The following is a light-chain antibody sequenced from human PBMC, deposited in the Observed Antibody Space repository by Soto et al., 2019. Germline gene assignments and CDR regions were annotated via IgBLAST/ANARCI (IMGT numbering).Light chain of an antibody. J-gene: IGKJ1*01. Sequence: EIVLTQSPGTLSLSPGEPATVSCRASQSISRTLAWYQQRPGQAPRLLIYGASSRATGVPARFSGSGSGRDFTLTISSLEPEHFAVYYCQQRSNWPETFGQGTKVDIK. CDR1: QSISRT. V-gene: IGKV3-11*02. CDR3: QQRSNWPET. CDR2: GAS.